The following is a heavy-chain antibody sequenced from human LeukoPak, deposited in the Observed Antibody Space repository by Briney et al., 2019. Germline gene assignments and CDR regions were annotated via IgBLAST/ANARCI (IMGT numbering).Heavy chain of an antibody. CDR1: GFTFSNAW. V-gene: IGHV3-15*04. CDR2: IESKTDGGTT. Sequence: GGSLRLSCAASGFTFSNAWMSWVRQAPGKGLEWVGRIESKTDGGTTDYAAPVKGRFTISRDNAKNTLLLQMNSLRAEDTAVYYCVRRDAFDIWGQGTMVTVSS. CDR3: VRRDAFDI. J-gene: IGHJ3*02.